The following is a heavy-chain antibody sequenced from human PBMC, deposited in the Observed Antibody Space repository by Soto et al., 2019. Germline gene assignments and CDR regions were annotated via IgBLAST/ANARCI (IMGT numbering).Heavy chain of an antibody. D-gene: IGHD6-13*01. CDR2: ISGHGGNT. Sequence: GGSRRLSCAASGFTFSSYAMSWGRQAPGKGLEWVSAISGHGGNTYYADFVKGRFSISRDNSESTLYLQMNSLRAEDTAVYYCAKDVVSFIASGGQYFDYWGRGVLVTVSS. CDR1: GFTFSSYA. V-gene: IGHV3-23*01. J-gene: IGHJ4*02. CDR3: AKDVVSFIASGGQYFDY.